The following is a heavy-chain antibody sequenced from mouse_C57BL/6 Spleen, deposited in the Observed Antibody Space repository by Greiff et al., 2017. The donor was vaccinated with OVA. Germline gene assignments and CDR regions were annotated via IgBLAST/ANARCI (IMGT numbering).Heavy chain of an antibody. D-gene: IGHD2-4*01. Sequence: LVESGAELVRPGASVTLSCKASGYTFTDYEMHWVKQTPVHGLEWIGAIDPETGGTAYNQKFKGKAILTADKSSSTAYMELRSLTSEDSAVYYCTRGNYDWYFDVWGTGTTVTVSS. CDR3: TRGNYDWYFDV. CDR2: IDPETGGT. CDR1: GYTFTDYE. J-gene: IGHJ1*03. V-gene: IGHV1-15*01.